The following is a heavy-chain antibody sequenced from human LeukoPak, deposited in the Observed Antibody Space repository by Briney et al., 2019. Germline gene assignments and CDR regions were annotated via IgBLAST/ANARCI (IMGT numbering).Heavy chain of an antibody. J-gene: IGHJ4*02. CDR3: AREGGRGYPNSFDY. Sequence: GGSLRLSCAASGFTFSSYAMHWVRQAPGKGLEWVAVISYDGSNKYYADSVKGRFTISRDNSKNTLYLQMNSLRAEDTAVYYCAREGGRGYPNSFDYWGQGTLVTVSS. D-gene: IGHD3-16*01. V-gene: IGHV3-30*01. CDR1: GFTFSSYA. CDR2: ISYDGSNK.